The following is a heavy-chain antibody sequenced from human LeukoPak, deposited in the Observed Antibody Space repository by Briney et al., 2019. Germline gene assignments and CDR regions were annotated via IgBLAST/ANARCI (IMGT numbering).Heavy chain of an antibody. Sequence: GGSLILSCAASGFTFSSYAMNWVRQAPGKGLEWVSAITSAGNTYYADSVKGRFTISRDSSKNTLYLQMNSLRSEDTAIYYCARHRGSGGYCCGGNCWDFDYWGQGTLVTVSS. J-gene: IGHJ4*02. CDR2: ITSAGNT. V-gene: IGHV3-23*01. D-gene: IGHD2-15*01. CDR3: ARHRGSGGYCCGGNCWDFDY. CDR1: GFTFSSYA.